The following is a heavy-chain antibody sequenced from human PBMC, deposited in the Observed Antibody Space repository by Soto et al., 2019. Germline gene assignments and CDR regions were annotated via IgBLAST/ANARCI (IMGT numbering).Heavy chain of an antibody. Sequence: PGASLNISCRTSGYRFTSYWIAWVRQMPGKGREWMGIIFPSDSDTRDSPSFQGQVTISADRSTSTVFLQWASLKASDTAVYFCARKDKSGYFNWFDPWGQGTLVTVSS. V-gene: IGHV5-51*01. J-gene: IGHJ5*02. CDR3: ARKDKSGYFNWFDP. CDR1: GYRFTSYW. CDR2: IFPSDSDT. D-gene: IGHD3-22*01.